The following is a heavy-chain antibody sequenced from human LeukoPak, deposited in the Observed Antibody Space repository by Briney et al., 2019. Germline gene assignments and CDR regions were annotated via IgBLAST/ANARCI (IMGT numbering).Heavy chain of an antibody. CDR2: LSWHSGSI. V-gene: IGHV3-9*01. CDR1: GFKFNDYA. D-gene: IGHD1-26*01. Sequence: GGSLRLSCVASGFKFNDYAMHWVRQAPGKGLEWVSGLSWHSGSIGYADSVKGRFIISRDYAKNSLYLEMNSLRPEDSALYYCAKETKVGENLYYFDYWGRGTLVTVSS. J-gene: IGHJ4*02. CDR3: AKETKVGENLYYFDY.